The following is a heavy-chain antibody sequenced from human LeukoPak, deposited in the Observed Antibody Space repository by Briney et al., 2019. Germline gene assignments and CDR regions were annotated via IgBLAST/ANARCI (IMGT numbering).Heavy chain of an antibody. V-gene: IGHV3-30-3*01. CDR1: GFTFSSYA. D-gene: IGHD6-13*01. Sequence: PGRSLRLSCAASGFTFSSYAMHWVRQAPGKGLEWVAVISYDGSNKYYADSVKGRFTISRDNSKNTLYLQMNSLRAEDTAVYYCARDPDGAAVGTGYFDYWGQGTLVTVSS. CDR2: ISYDGSNK. CDR3: ARDPDGAAVGTGYFDY. J-gene: IGHJ4*02.